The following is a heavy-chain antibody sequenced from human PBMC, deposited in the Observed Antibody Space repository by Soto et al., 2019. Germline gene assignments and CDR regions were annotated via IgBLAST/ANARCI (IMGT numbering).Heavy chain of an antibody. J-gene: IGHJ4*02. Sequence: QVQLVQSGAEVKKPGYPLKVSCKASGGTFSSYTISWVRQAPGQGLEWMGRIIPILGIANYAQKFQGRVTITADKSTSTAYMELSSLRSEDTAVYYCARDDGLAYCGGDCYSWGQGTLVTVSS. V-gene: IGHV1-69*02. D-gene: IGHD2-21*02. CDR2: IIPILGIA. CDR3: ARDDGLAYCGGDCYS. CDR1: GGTFSSYT.